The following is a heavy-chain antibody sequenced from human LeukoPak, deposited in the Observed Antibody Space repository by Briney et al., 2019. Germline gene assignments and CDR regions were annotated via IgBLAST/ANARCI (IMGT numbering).Heavy chain of an antibody. CDR3: ARESLTRGYPRPFDY. V-gene: IGHV3-53*01. D-gene: IGHD3-22*01. J-gene: IGHJ4*02. CDR1: GFTVSSNY. CDR2: IYSGGST. Sequence: GGSLRLSCAASGFTVSSNYMSWVRQAPGKGLEWVSVIYSGGSTYYADSVKGRFTISRDNSKNKLYLQMNSLRAEDTAVYYCARESLTRGYPRPFDYWGQGTLVTVSS.